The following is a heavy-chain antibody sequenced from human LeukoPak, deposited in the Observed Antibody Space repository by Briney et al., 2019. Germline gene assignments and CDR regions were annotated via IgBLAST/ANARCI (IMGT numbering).Heavy chain of an antibody. CDR3: APAKLGIFILDY. V-gene: IGHV1-46*03. CDR2: INPSGGST. D-gene: IGHD7-27*01. CDR1: GYTFTSYY. J-gene: IGHJ4*02. Sequence: ASVKVSCKASGYTFTSYYMHWVRQAPGQGLEWIGIINPSGGSTSYAQKFQGRVTMTRDTSTSTVYMELSSLRSEDTAVYYCAPAKLGIFILDYWGQGTLVTVSS.